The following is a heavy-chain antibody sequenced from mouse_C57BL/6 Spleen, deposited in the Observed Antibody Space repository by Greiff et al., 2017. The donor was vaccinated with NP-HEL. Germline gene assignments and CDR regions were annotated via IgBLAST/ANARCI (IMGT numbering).Heavy chain of an antibody. J-gene: IGHJ1*03. Sequence: EVKLVESGGGLVKPGGSLKLSCAASGFTFSSYAMSWVRQTPEKRLEWVATISDGGSYTYYPDNVKGRFTISRDNAKNNLYLQMSHLKSEDTAMYYCARRGYSNPWYFDVWGTGTTVTVSS. CDR3: ARRGYSNPWYFDV. CDR1: GFTFSSYA. V-gene: IGHV5-4*03. D-gene: IGHD2-5*01. CDR2: ISDGGSYT.